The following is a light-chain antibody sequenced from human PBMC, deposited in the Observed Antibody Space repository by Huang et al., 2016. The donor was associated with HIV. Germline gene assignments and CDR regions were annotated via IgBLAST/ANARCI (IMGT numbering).Light chain of an antibody. CDR1: ENIRRY. J-gene: IGKJ2*01. V-gene: IGKV1-39*01. CDR2: SAS. Sequence: DIQMTQSPSSLSASVGDRVTITCRASENIRRYLNWYQQKPGKPPKLLIYSASTLQSGVPSRFSGSGSGTDFTLTITSLQPEDFATYYCQGSLSIPHTFGQGTNLEIK. CDR3: QGSLSIPHT.